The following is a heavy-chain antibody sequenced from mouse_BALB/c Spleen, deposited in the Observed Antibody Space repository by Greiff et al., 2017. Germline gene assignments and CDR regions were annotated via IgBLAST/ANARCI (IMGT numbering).Heavy chain of an antibody. V-gene: IGHV5-17*02. Sequence: DVKLVESGGGLVQPGGSRKLSCAASGFTFSSFGMHWVRQAPEKGLEWVAYISSGSSTIYYADTVKGRFTISRDNPKNTLFLQMTSLRSEDTAMYYCAREDYGSSFWFAYWGQGTLVTVSA. J-gene: IGHJ3*01. CDR2: ISSGSSTI. CDR3: AREDYGSSFWFAY. CDR1: GFTFSSFG. D-gene: IGHD1-1*01.